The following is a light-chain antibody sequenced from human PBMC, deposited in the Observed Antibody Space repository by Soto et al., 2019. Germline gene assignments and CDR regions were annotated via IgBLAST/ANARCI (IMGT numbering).Light chain of an antibody. CDR3: QQSYSPPLT. CDR1: QSVLSTSNNKNY. J-gene: IGKJ4*01. V-gene: IGKV4-1*01. CDR2: WAT. Sequence: DIVMTQSPDSLAVSLGERATINCKSSQSVLSTSNNKNYLTWYQQRPGQPPKLLIYWATTRESGVPDRFSGSGSGTDFPLTISSLQAEDVSIYYCQQSYSPPLTFGGGTRVEIK.